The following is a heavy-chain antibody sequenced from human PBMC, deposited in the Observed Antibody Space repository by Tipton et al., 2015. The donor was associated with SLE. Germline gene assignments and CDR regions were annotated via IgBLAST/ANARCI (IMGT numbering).Heavy chain of an antibody. D-gene: IGHD1-26*01. J-gene: IGHJ4*02. CDR1: GGSISSHY. Sequence: TLSLTCTVSGGSISSHYWSWIRQPPGKGLEWIGYIYYSGSTNYNPSLKSRVTISVDTSKNQLSLKLSSVTAADTAVYYCARGEDYWGQGTLVTVSS. CDR2: IYYSGST. CDR3: ARGEDY. V-gene: IGHV4-59*11.